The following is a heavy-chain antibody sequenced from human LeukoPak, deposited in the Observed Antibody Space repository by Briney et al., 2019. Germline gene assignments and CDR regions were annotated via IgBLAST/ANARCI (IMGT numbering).Heavy chain of an antibody. CDR2: IYHSGST. CDR1: GGSISSGGYS. CDR3: ARHYSGTPYYFDY. V-gene: IGHV4-30-2*01. J-gene: IGHJ4*02. Sequence: SETLSLTCAVSGGSISSGGYSWSWIRQPPGKGLEWIGYIYHSGSTYYNPSLKSRVTISVDTSKNQFSLKLSSVTAADTAVYYCARHYSGTPYYFDYWGQGTLVTVSS. D-gene: IGHD3-10*01.